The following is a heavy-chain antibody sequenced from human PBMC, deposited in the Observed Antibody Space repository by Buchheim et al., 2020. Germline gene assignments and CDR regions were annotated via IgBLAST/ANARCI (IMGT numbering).Heavy chain of an antibody. CDR2: IYYSGST. Sequence: QVQLQESGPGLVKPSQTLSLTCTVSGGSISSGGYYWSWIRQHPGKGLEWIGYIYYSGSTYYNPSLKSRVTISVDTSKHQFSLKLSAVTAADTAVYYCARNDRSSEGYYYGSGSPFDYWGQGTL. D-gene: IGHD3-10*01. CDR3: ARNDRSSEGYYYGSGSPFDY. CDR1: GGSISSGGYY. J-gene: IGHJ4*02. V-gene: IGHV4-31*03.